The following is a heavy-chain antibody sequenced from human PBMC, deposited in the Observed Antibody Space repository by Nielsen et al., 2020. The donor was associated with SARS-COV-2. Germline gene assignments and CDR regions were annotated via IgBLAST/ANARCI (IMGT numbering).Heavy chain of an antibody. CDR2: INPNSGGT. CDR3: ARTGIAVAGIDFDY. CDR1: GYTFTGYY. Sequence: ASVKVSCKASGYTFTGYYMHWVRQAPGQGLEWMGWINPNSGGTNYAQKFQGRVTMTRDTSTSTAYMELSRLRSDDTAVYYCARTGIAVAGIDFDYWGQGTLVTVSS. V-gene: IGHV1-2*02. J-gene: IGHJ4*02. D-gene: IGHD6-19*01.